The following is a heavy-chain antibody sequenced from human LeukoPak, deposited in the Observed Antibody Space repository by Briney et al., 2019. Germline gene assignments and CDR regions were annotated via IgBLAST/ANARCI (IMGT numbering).Heavy chain of an antibody. Sequence: SGTLSLTCAVYGGSFSGYYWSWIRQPPGKGLEWIGEINHSGSTNYNPSLKSRVTISVDTSKNQFSLKLSSVTAADTAVYYCARADYYDSSGYPFDYWGQGTLVTVSS. D-gene: IGHD3-22*01. V-gene: IGHV4-34*01. CDR2: INHSGST. CDR3: ARADYYDSSGYPFDY. J-gene: IGHJ4*02. CDR1: GGSFSGYY.